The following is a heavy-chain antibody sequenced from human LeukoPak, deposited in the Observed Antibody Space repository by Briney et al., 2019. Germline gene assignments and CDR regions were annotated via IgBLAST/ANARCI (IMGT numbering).Heavy chain of an antibody. CDR3: ARENLVVPAAFQH. D-gene: IGHD2-2*01. J-gene: IGHJ1*01. CDR2: IYYSGST. Sequence: SETLSLTCTVSGGSISSGGYYWSWIRQHPGKGLERIGYIYYSGSTYYNPSLKSRVTISVDTSKNQFSLKLSSVTAADTAVYYCARENLVVPAAFQHWGQGTLVTVSS. CDR1: GGSISSGGYY. V-gene: IGHV4-31*03.